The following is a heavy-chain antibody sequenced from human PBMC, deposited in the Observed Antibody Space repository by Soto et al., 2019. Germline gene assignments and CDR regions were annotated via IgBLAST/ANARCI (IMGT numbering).Heavy chain of an antibody. D-gene: IGHD3-3*01. Sequence: PSETLSVTCTASGGSISSYYWSWIRQPAGKGLEWIGRIYTSGSTNYNPSLKSRVTMSVDTSKNQFSLKLSSVTAADTAVYYCARDSSIFGVVGGMDVWGQETTVTVSS. J-gene: IGHJ6*02. V-gene: IGHV4-4*07. CDR3: ARDSSIFGVVGGMDV. CDR1: GGSISSYY. CDR2: IYTSGST.